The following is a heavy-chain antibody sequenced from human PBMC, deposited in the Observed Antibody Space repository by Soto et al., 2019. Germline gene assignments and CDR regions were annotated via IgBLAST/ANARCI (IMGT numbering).Heavy chain of an antibody. D-gene: IGHD2-21*02. CDR1: GFTFSSYA. J-gene: IGHJ4*02. CDR3: AKDQLGVTLSYFDY. Sequence: GGSLRLSCAASGFTFSSYAMSWVRQAPGKGLEWVSAIRGSGGSTYYADSVKGRFTISRDNSKNTLYLQMNSLRAEDTAVYYCAKDQLGVTLSYFDYWGQGTLVTVSS. CDR2: IRGSGGST. V-gene: IGHV3-23*01.